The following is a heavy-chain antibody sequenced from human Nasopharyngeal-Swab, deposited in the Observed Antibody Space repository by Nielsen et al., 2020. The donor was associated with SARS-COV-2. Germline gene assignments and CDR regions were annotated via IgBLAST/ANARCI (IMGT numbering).Heavy chain of an antibody. J-gene: IGHJ4*02. CDR2: IWYDGSNK. V-gene: IGHV3-33*01. CDR1: GFTFSSYG. CDR3: ARGDRDYGDTGVDY. D-gene: IGHD4-17*01. Sequence: LTCAASGFTFSSYGMHWVRPAPGKGLEGLAVIWYDGSNKYYADSVKGRFTISRDNSKNTLDLQMNSLRAEDTAVYYCARGDRDYGDTGVDYWGQGTLVTVSS.